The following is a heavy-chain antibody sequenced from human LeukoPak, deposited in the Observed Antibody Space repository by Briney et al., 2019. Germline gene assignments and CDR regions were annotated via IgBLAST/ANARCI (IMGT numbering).Heavy chain of an antibody. V-gene: IGHV3-23*01. Sequence: GGSLRLSCAASGVALNTYEMNWVRQAPGKGLEWVSAISSSGGTTYYADSVKGRFSISRDNSKNTLYLQMNSLRAEDTAVYYCAKDRNGWPTNFDYWGQGTLVTVSA. CDR3: AKDRNGWPTNFDY. CDR1: GVALNTYE. CDR2: ISSSGGTT. D-gene: IGHD6-19*01. J-gene: IGHJ4*02.